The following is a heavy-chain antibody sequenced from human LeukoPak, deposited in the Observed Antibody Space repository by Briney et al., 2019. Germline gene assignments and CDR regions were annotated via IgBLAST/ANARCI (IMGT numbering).Heavy chain of an antibody. D-gene: IGHD3-10*01. Sequence: GGSPRLSCAASGLTFSNYWMQGVRHAPRKGVGWVSRINNYGSITTSADSVRGRSTISRDNAKNTLYPQMNSLRAEDTAVYYCASLTSQYDYWGLGTLVTVSS. CDR1: GLTFSNYW. CDR3: ASLTSQYDY. V-gene: IGHV3-74*03. CDR2: INNYGSIT. J-gene: IGHJ4*02.